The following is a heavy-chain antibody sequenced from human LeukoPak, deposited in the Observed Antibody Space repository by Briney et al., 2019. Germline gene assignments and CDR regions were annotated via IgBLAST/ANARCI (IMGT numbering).Heavy chain of an antibody. J-gene: IGHJ4*02. CDR1: GGSISSGSYY. D-gene: IGHD6-19*01. Sequence: SSETLSLTCTVSGGSISSGSYYWSWIRQPAGKGLEWIGRIYTSGSTNYNPSLKSRVTISVDTSQNQFSLKLSSVTAADTAVYYCAREVIAVAGTGNFDYWGQGTLVTVSS. CDR2: IYTSGST. V-gene: IGHV4-61*02. CDR3: AREVIAVAGTGNFDY.